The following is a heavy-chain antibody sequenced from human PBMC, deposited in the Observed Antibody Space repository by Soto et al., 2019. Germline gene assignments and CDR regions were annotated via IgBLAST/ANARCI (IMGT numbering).Heavy chain of an antibody. D-gene: IGHD6-19*01. CDR2: IIPIFGTA. CDR3: ARGPSQYSSGWYFR. CDR1: GGTFSSYA. J-gene: IGHJ4*02. Sequence: GASVKVSCKASGGTFSSYAISWVRQAPGQGLEWMGGIIPIFGTANYAQKFQGRVTITADESTSTAYMELSSLRSEDTAVYYCARGPSQYSSGWYFRWGQGTLVTVSS. V-gene: IGHV1-69*13.